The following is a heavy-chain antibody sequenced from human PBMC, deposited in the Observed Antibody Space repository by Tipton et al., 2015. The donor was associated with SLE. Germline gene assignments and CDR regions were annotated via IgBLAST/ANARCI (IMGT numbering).Heavy chain of an antibody. Sequence: LRLSCAISGDSVSSNSAAWNWIRQPPSRGLEWLGRTYYRSKWYNDYAVSVKSRITINPDTSKNQFSLQLNSVTPEDTAVYYCAREQTSYYFDYWGQGTLVTVSS. CDR1: GDSVSSNSAA. CDR2: TYYRSKWYN. CDR3: AREQTSYYFDY. J-gene: IGHJ4*02. V-gene: IGHV6-1*01.